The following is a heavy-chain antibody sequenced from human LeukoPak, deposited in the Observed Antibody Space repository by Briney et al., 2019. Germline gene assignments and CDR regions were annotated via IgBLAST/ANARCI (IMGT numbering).Heavy chain of an antibody. J-gene: IGHJ5*02. Sequence: ASVKVSCKVPGYTLTELSMHWVRQAPGKGLEWMGGFDPEDGETIYAQKFQGRVTMTEDTSTDTAYMELSSLRSEDTAVYYCATGPIAVAGTKSAFDPWGQGALVTVSS. D-gene: IGHD6-19*01. CDR2: FDPEDGET. V-gene: IGHV1-24*01. CDR3: ATGPIAVAGTKSAFDP. CDR1: GYTLTELS.